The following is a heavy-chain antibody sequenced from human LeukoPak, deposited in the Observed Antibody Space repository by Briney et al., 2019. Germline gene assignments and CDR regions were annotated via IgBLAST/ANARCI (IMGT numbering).Heavy chain of an antibody. CDR3: ARGTTTGYYYYMDV. J-gene: IGHJ6*03. CDR1: GYTFTSYD. CDR2: INPNSGNT. Sequence: ASVKVSCKASGYTFTSYDINWVRQATGQGLEWMGWINPNSGNTNYAQKLQGRVTMTTDTSTSTAYMELRSLRSDDTAVYYCARGTTTGYYYYMDVWGKGTTVTVSS. D-gene: IGHD1-26*01. V-gene: IGHV1-18*01.